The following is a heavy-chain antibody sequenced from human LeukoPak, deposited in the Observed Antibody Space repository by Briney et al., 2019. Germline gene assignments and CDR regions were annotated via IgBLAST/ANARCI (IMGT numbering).Heavy chain of an antibody. D-gene: IGHD3-3*01. CDR2: VHYSGST. V-gene: IGHV4-28*03. J-gene: IGHJ4*02. Sequence: SDTLSLTCAVSGYSISSSNWWGWIRQPPGKGLEWIGYVHYSGSTNYNPSPKSRVTISVDTSKNQFSLKLSSVTAADTAVYYCARDRYDFWTKGYFDYWGQGTLVTVSS. CDR3: ARDRYDFWTKGYFDY. CDR1: GYSISSSNW.